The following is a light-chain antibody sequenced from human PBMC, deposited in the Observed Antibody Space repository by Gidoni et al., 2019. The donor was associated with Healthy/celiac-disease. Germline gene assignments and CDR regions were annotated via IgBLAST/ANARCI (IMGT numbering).Light chain of an antibody. Sequence: IVLTQSPGTLSLSPGERATLSCRASQSVSSSYLAWYQQKPGQAPRLLIYGASSRATGIPDRFSGSGSGTDFTLTISRLEPEDFAVYYCQQYGSSPEFTFGGXTKVEIK. CDR3: QQYGSSPEFT. J-gene: IGKJ4*01. CDR1: QSVSSSY. CDR2: GAS. V-gene: IGKV3-20*01.